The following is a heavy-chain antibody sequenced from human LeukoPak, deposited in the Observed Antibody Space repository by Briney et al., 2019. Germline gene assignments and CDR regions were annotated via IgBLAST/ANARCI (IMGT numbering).Heavy chain of an antibody. D-gene: IGHD6-13*01. CDR1: GGSVSSGSYY. Sequence: PETLFLTCTVSGGSVSSGSYYWSWIRQPPGKGLRWIGYIYSSGSTNYNPSLKSRVTISVDTSKNQFSLKLSSVTAADTAVYYCARSGGSWPYGMDVWGQGTTVTVSS. CDR2: IYSSGST. J-gene: IGHJ6*02. V-gene: IGHV4-61*01. CDR3: ARSGGSWPYGMDV.